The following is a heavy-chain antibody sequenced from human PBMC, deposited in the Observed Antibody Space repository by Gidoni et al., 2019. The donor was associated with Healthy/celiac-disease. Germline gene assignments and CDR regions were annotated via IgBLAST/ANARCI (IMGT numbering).Heavy chain of an antibody. CDR1: GGSISSYY. CDR3: ARVRPHYGMDV. J-gene: IGHJ6*02. V-gene: IGHV4-59*01. CDR2: IYYSGST. Sequence: QVQLQESGPGLVKPSETLSLTCTVSGGSISSYYWSWIRQPPGKGLEWIGYIYYSGSTNYNPSLKSRVTISVDTSKNQFSLKLSSVTAADTAVYYCARVRPHYGMDVWGQGTTVTVSS.